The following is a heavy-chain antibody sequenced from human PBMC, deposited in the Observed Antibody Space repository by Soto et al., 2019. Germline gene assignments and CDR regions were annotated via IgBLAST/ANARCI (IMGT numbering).Heavy chain of an antibody. CDR3: ASQAGFYYYYGMDV. J-gene: IGHJ6*02. V-gene: IGHV4-39*01. D-gene: IGHD6-19*01. Sequence: PSETLSLTCTVSGGSISSYYWSWIRQPPGKGLEWIGSIYYSGSTYYNPSLKSRVTISVDTSKNQFSLKLSSVTAADTAVYYCASQAGFYYYYGMDVWGQGTTVTVS. CDR1: GGSISSYY. CDR2: IYYSGST.